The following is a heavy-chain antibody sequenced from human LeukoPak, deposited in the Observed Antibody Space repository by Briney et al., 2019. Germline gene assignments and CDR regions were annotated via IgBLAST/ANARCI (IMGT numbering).Heavy chain of an antibody. CDR2: IYYSGST. D-gene: IGHD4-17*01. CDR1: GGSISSYY. V-gene: IGHV4-59*08. Sequence: SEILSLTCTVSGGSISSYYWSWIRQPPGKGLEWIGYIYYSGSTNYNPSLKSRVTISVDTSKNQFSLKLSSVTAADTAVYYCARGTVTTRGPFDYWGQGTLVTVSS. CDR3: ARGTVTTRGPFDY. J-gene: IGHJ4*02.